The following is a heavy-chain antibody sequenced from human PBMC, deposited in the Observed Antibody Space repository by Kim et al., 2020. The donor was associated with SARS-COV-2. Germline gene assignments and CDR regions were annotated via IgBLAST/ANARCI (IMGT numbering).Heavy chain of an antibody. J-gene: IGHJ6*02. CDR2: IKQDGSEK. D-gene: IGHD3-10*01. CDR1: GFTFSSYW. V-gene: IGHV3-7*03. Sequence: GGSLRLSCAASGFTFSSYWMSWVRQAPGKGLEWVANIKQDGSEKYYVDSVKGRFTISRDNAKNSLYLQMNSLRAEDTAVYYCARDQDGSGSYTKGGYYYYYYGMGVWGQGTTVTVSS. CDR3: ARDQDGSGSYTKGGYYYYYYGMGV.